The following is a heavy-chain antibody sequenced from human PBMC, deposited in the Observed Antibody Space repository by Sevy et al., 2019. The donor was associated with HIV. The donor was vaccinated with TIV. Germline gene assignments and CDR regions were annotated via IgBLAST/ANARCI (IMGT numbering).Heavy chain of an antibody. J-gene: IGHJ3*02. CDR2: IYSGGST. V-gene: IGHV3-53*01. CDR3: ASDSSGYYPDAFDI. Sequence: RGSLRLSCAASGFTVSSNYMSWVRQAPGKGLEWVSVIYSGGSTYYADSVKGRFTISRDNSKNTLYLQMNSLRAEDTAVYYCASDSSGYYPDAFDIWGQGTMVTVSS. D-gene: IGHD3-22*01. CDR1: GFTVSSNY.